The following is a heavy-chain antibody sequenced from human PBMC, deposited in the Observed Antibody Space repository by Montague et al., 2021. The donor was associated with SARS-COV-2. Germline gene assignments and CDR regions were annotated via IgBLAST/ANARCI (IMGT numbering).Heavy chain of an antibody. Sequence: SLRLSCAASGFTFSSYAMSWVRQAPGKGLEWVSVIYSGGSTYYADSVKGRFTISRDNSKNTLYLQMNSLRAEDTAVYYCARDLMELQGMDVWGQGTTVTVSS. V-gene: IGHV3-53*01. J-gene: IGHJ6*02. D-gene: IGHD1-7*01. CDR3: ARDLMELQGMDV. CDR1: GFTFSSYA. CDR2: IYSGGST.